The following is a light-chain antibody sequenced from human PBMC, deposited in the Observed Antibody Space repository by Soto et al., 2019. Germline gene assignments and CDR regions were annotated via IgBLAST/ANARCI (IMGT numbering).Light chain of an antibody. J-gene: IGKJ3*01. V-gene: IGKV1-27*01. Sequence: DIQMTQSPSSLSASVGDRVTITCRASQGISNYLAWYQQKPGKVPKLLISAASTLQSGVPSRFSGGGSGTDFTLTINSLQPEDVATYYCQKYNSAPFTFGPETKVDLK. CDR3: QKYNSAPFT. CDR2: AAS. CDR1: QGISNY.